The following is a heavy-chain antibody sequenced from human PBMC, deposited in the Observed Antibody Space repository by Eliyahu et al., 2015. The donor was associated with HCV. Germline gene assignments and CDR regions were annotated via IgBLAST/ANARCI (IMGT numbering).Heavy chain of an antibody. CDR1: GYTPPXLS. D-gene: IGHD3-3*01. Sequence: QVQLVQSGAEVKKPGASVKVSCKVSGYTPPXLSMXWVRQAPGKGLEWMGGFDPEDGETIYAQKFQGRVTMTEDTSTDTAYMELSSLRSEDTAVYYCATVPKYYDFWSGYYWGGLSYWGQGTLVTVSS. CDR2: FDPEDGET. CDR3: ATVPKYYDFWSGYYWGGLSY. V-gene: IGHV1-24*01. J-gene: IGHJ4*02.